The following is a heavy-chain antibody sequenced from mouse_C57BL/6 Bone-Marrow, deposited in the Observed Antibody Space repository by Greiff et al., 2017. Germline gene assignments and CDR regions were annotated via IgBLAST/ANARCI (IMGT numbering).Heavy chain of an antibody. J-gene: IGHJ4*01. CDR2: INPSSGYT. D-gene: IGHD2-4*01. Sequence: VQLQQSGAELAKPGASVKLSCKASGYTFTSYWMHWVKQRPGQGLEWIGYINPSSGYTKYNQNFKVKAPLTADKSSSTAYMQLSSLTYEDSAVDYCARQLYYEYYYAMDYWGQGTSVTVSS. V-gene: IGHV1-7*01. CDR1: GYTFTSYW. CDR3: ARQLYYEYYYAMDY.